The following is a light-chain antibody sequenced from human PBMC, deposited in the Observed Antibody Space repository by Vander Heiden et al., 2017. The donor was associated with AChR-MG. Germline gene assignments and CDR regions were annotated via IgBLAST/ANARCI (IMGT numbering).Light chain of an antibody. CDR1: NLGIRI. V-gene: IGLV3-9*01. CDR3: HGGDSSTWV. Sequence: SYELTQPPPVSRALGHTAKITCWGSNLGIRIGHGHQQNTGQAPVVVIYREANRPSGIPERLSGSKPVNTATLTISRAKAGDEGDYYGHGGDSSTWVFGGGTKLTVL. CDR2: REA. J-gene: IGLJ3*02.